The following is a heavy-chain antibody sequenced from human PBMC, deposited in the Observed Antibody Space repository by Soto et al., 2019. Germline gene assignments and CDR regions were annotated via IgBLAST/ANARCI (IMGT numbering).Heavy chain of an antibody. J-gene: IGHJ4*02. V-gene: IGHV4-34*01. CDR1: GGSFSGYY. CDR3: ARALVKDIAVVVAATKHYFDY. CDR2: INHSGST. Sequence: PSETLSLTCAVYGGSFSGYYWSWIRQPPGKGLEWIGEINHSGSTNYNPSLKSRVTISVDTSKNQFSLKLSSVTAADTAVYYCARALVKDIAVVVAATKHYFDYWGQGTLVTVSS. D-gene: IGHD2-15*01.